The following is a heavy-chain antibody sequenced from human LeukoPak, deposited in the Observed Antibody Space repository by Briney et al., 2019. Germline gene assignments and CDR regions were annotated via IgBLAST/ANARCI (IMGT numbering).Heavy chain of an antibody. CDR1: GVSISSSNSY. CDR2: IYYSGNT. V-gene: IGHV4-39*01. D-gene: IGHD3/OR15-3a*01. J-gene: IGHJ4*02. CDR3: ARQTGSGLFTLP. Sequence: PSETLSLTCTVSGVSISSSNSYWGWIRQPPGKGLEWIGSIYYSGNTYYNASLKSQVSISIDTSKNQFSLRLTSVTAADTAVYYCARQTGSGLFTLPGGQGTLVTVSS.